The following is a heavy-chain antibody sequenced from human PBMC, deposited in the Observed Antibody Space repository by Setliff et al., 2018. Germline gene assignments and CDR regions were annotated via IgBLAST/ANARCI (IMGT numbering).Heavy chain of an antibody. Sequence: GESLKISCAASGFTFGSTAMHWVRQAPGKGLEWVALITFDGSNKYYTDSVKGRFTISRDISKNTLYLQMNSLRPEDTAVYYCAKDRGTGWYMVFNWGQGTLVTVSS. J-gene: IGHJ4*02. CDR1: GFTFGSTA. V-gene: IGHV3-30-3*01. D-gene: IGHD6-19*01. CDR2: ITFDGSNK. CDR3: AKDRGTGWYMVFN.